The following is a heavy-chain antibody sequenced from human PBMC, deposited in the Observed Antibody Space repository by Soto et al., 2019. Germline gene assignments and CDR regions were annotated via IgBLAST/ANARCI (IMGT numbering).Heavy chain of an antibody. Sequence: GGSLRLSCAASGFTFSSYSMNWVRQAPGKGLEWVSYITPSSDTIYYADSVKGRFTISRDNGKNSLYLQMNSLRDEDTAVYYCARDIGSGWYYFDYWGQGNMVTISS. V-gene: IGHV3-48*02. CDR3: ARDIGSGWYYFDY. D-gene: IGHD6-19*01. J-gene: IGHJ4*02. CDR1: GFTFSSYS. CDR2: ITPSSDTI.